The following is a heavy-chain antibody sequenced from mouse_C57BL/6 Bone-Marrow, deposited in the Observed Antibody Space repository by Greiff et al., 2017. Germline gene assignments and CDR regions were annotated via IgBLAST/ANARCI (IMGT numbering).Heavy chain of an antibody. Sequence: QVQLQQSGAELVMPGASVKLSCKASGYTFTSYWMHWVKQRPGQGLEWIGEIDPSDSYTNYNQKFKGKSTLTVDKSSSTAYMQLSSLTSEDSAVYYCARLLRPYYYAMDYWGQGTSVTVSS. V-gene: IGHV1-69*01. J-gene: IGHJ4*01. CDR2: IDPSDSYT. D-gene: IGHD1-2*01. CDR1: GYTFTSYW. CDR3: ARLLRPYYYAMDY.